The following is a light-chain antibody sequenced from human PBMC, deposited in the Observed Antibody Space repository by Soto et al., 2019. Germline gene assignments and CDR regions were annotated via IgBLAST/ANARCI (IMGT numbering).Light chain of an antibody. CDR2: QDS. J-gene: IGLJ2*01. CDR1: TLGDKY. V-gene: IGLV3-1*01. CDR3: QAWDSSTVV. Sequence: SYELAQPPSVSVPPGQTASITCSGDTLGDKYSCWYQQKPGQSPVLVIYQDSKRPSGIPERFSGSNSGNTATLTISGTQAMGEADYYCQAWDSSTVVFGGGTQLTVL.